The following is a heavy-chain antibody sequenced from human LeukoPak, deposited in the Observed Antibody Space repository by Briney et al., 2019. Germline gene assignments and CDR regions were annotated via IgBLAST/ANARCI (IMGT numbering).Heavy chain of an antibody. V-gene: IGHV1-69*05. D-gene: IGHD1-20*01. J-gene: IGHJ6*03. CDR2: IIPIFGTA. Sequence: AASVKVSCKDSGGTFSSYAISGGRQAPGQGLEWMGGIIPIFGTANYAQKFQGRVTITTDESTSTAYMELSSLRYEDTAVYYCARESYNWASRGGMDVWGKGTTVTVSS. CDR3: ARESYNWASRGGMDV. CDR1: GGTFSSYA.